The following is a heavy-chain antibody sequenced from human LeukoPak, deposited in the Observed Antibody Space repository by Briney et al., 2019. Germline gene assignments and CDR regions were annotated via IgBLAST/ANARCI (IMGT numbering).Heavy chain of an antibody. J-gene: IGHJ5*02. CDR3: AGSAAGSFAWFDP. Sequence: GGSLRLSCTASGFTFSSYAMNWVRQAPGKGLEWVTLISYDGSNKYYADSVKGRFTISRNNSKNTLYLQMNSLRAEDTAVYYCAGSAAGSFAWFDPWGQGTLVTVSS. CDR1: GFTFSSYA. CDR2: ISYDGSNK. D-gene: IGHD6-13*01. V-gene: IGHV3-30-3*01.